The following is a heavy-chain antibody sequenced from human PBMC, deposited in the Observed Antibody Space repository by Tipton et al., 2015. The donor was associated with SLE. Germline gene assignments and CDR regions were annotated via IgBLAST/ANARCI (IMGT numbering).Heavy chain of an antibody. Sequence: VKPSQTLSLTCAISGDSVSSTSVAWNWIRQSPSRGLEWLGRTYYRSKWYNDYAVSVKSRITVNPDTSKNQVSLQLNSVTPEDTAVYYCARGSNYGFDYWGQGTLVTVSS. D-gene: IGHD3-10*01. CDR1: GDSVSSTSVA. V-gene: IGHV6-1*01. CDR3: ARGSNYGFDY. CDR2: TYYRSKWYN. J-gene: IGHJ4*02.